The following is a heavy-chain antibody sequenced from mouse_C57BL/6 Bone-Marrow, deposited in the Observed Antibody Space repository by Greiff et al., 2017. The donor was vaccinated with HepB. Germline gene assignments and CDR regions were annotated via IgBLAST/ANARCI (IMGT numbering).Heavy chain of an antibody. CDR1: GFTFSSYA. Sequence: EVKLVESGEGLVKPGGSLTLSCAASGFTFSSYAMSWVRQTPEKRLEWVAYISSGGDYIYYADTVKGRFTISRDNARNTLYLQMSSLKSEDTAMYYCTRVFITTVVATDFDVWGTGTTVTVSS. CDR2: ISSGGDYI. D-gene: IGHD1-1*01. J-gene: IGHJ1*03. CDR3: TRVFITTVVATDFDV. V-gene: IGHV5-9-1*02.